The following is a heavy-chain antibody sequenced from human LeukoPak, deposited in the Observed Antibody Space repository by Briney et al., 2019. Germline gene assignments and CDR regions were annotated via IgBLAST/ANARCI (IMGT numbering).Heavy chain of an antibody. Sequence: GASVKVSCKASGYTFTSYDINWVRQATGQGLEWMGWMNPNSGNTGYAQKFQGTVTITRNTSISPAYMELRSLRSEATGVYFCARARSGAMVRGVRLYWSARWGQGTLVTVSS. D-gene: IGHD3-10*01. J-gene: IGHJ4*02. V-gene: IGHV1-8*01. CDR3: ARARSGAMVRGVRLYWSAR. CDR1: GYTFTSYD. CDR2: MNPNSGNT.